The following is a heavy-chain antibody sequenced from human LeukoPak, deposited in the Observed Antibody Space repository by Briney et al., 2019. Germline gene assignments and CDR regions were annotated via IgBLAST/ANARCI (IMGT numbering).Heavy chain of an antibody. Sequence: KSSETLSLSCTVSGGSISSAGYYWTWIRQHPGKGLEFIGYIYYTGTTYNNPSLKSRVTISIDTSKNQFSLKLTSVTAADTAVYYCARNRDVHNGMDVWGQGITVIVSS. CDR3: ARNRDVHNGMDV. CDR1: GGSISSAGYY. CDR2: IYYTGTT. V-gene: IGHV4-31*03. J-gene: IGHJ6*02. D-gene: IGHD1-1*01.